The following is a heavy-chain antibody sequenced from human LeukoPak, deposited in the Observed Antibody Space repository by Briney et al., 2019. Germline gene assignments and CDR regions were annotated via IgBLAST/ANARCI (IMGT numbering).Heavy chain of an antibody. V-gene: IGHV3-30*02. J-gene: IGHJ4*02. CDR1: GFTFSNYG. D-gene: IGHD6-13*01. CDR2: IRYDESNK. CDR3: AKRYAAAGTLDY. Sequence: GGSLRLPRAASGFTFSNYGTHWVRQAPGKGLEWVAFIRYDESNKYYADSVKGRFTISRDNSKNTLYLQMNSLRAEDTAVYYCAKRYAAAGTLDYWGQGTLVTVSS.